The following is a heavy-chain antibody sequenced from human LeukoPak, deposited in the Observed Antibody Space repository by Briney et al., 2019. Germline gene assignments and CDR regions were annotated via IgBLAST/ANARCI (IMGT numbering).Heavy chain of an antibody. CDR2: IYAGGST. V-gene: IGHV3-53*01. CDR1: GFTFNNYA. J-gene: IGHJ4*02. Sequence: GGSLRLSCAASGFTFNNYAMSWVRQAPGKGLEWVSVIYAGGSTYYADSVKGRFTISRDNSKNTLYLQMNSLRAEDTAVYYCARDWSHRCFDYWGQGTLVTVSS. D-gene: IGHD3-3*01. CDR3: ARDWSHRCFDY.